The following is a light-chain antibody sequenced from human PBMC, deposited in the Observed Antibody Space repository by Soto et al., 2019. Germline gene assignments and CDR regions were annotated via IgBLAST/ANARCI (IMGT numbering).Light chain of an antibody. CDR2: GAS. CDR1: QSVSSSY. CDR3: QQYGRSPYT. V-gene: IGKV3-20*01. Sequence: EIVLTQSPGTLYLSRGERATVSCRASQSVSSSYLAWYQQKPGQAPRLIIYGASDRATGIPDRFSGSGSGTDFTLTISRLEPEDFAVYYGQQYGRSPYTFGQGTKLEIK. J-gene: IGKJ2*01.